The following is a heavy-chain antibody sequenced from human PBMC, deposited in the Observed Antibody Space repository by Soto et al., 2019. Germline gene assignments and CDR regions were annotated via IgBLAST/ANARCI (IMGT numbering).Heavy chain of an antibody. CDR2: IWYDGSNK. V-gene: IGHV3-33*01. CDR3: ARGSSYYDSSGYPYYFDY. CDR1: GFTFSSYG. Sequence: GGSLRLSCAASGFTFSSYGMHWVRQAPGKGLEWVAVIWYDGSNKYYADSVKGRFTNSRDNSKNTLYLQMNSLRAEDTAVYYCARGSSYYDSSGYPYYFDYWGQGTLVTVSS. J-gene: IGHJ4*02. D-gene: IGHD3-22*01.